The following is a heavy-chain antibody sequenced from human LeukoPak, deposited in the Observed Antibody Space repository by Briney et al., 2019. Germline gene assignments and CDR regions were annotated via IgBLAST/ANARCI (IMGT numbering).Heavy chain of an antibody. CDR3: SRNPEMQYWFDP. V-gene: IGHV3-23*01. CDR1: GFTFSNYA. CDR2: ISGSGGIT. J-gene: IGHJ5*02. Sequence: GGSLRLSCAASGFTFSNYAMNWVRQAPGKGLEWVSAISGSGGITYYADSVKGRFTISRDNLKNTLYLHLDSLRVEDTAVYYCSRNPEMQYWFDPWGQGSLVSVSS.